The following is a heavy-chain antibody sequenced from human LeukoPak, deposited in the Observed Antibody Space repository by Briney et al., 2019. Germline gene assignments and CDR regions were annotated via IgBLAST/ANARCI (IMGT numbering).Heavy chain of an antibody. J-gene: IGHJ4*02. CDR3: ARGYSSSWDSFDY. CDR1: GFTFSDYG. CDR2: TSNDGSNK. D-gene: IGHD6-13*01. Sequence: GSLRLSCAASGFTFSDYGMHWVRQAPGKGLEWVALTSNDGSNKYYADSVEGRFSISRDNSKNTLYLQMNSLRPEDTALYYCARGYSSSWDSFDYWGQGTLVTVSS. V-gene: IGHV3-30*03.